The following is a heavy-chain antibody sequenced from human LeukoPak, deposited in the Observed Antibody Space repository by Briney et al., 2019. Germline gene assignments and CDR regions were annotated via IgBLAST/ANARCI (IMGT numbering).Heavy chain of an antibody. D-gene: IGHD2-8*01. CDR1: GGSISSYY. J-gene: IGHJ2*01. Sequence: SETLSLTCTLSGGSISSYYWSWLRQPPGKGLEWIGYIYYSGSTKYNPSLMSRVTISGDPSKNQLSLKLTSVTAADTAVYYCARGGHFTNGWYWYFDLWGRGTLVTVSS. V-gene: IGHV4-59*01. CDR3: ARGGHFTNGWYWYFDL. CDR2: IYYSGST.